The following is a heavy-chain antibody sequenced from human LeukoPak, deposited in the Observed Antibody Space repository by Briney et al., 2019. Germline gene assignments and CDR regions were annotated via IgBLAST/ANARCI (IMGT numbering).Heavy chain of an antibody. CDR1: GDSINTNHW. CDR2: IYHSGST. J-gene: IGHJ4*02. CDR3: AREVINSEFDY. D-gene: IGHD3-10*01. V-gene: IGHV4-4*02. Sequence: SEILSLTCTVSGDSINTNHWWGWVRQPPGKGLEWIGEIYHSGSTNYSPSLKSRVTISIDKSKNLYSLNLNFVTAADTAVYFCAREVINSEFDYWGQGILVTVSS.